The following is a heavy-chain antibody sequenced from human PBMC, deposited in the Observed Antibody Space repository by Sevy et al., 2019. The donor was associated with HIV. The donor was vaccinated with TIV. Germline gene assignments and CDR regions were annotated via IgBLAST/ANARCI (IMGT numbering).Heavy chain of an antibody. CDR2: FGTSRDT. J-gene: IGHJ5*02. V-gene: IGHV3-13*01. CDR3: ARGGRFGEFSLST. Sequence: GGFLRLSCAASGFTSNDYGMHWVRQPTGKGLEWVSAFGTSRDTYYSDSVKGRFIVSRDNVKNSFFLQMNSLRAGDTAVYYCARGGRFGEFSLSTWGQGTLVTVSS. CDR1: GFTSNDYG. D-gene: IGHD3-10*01.